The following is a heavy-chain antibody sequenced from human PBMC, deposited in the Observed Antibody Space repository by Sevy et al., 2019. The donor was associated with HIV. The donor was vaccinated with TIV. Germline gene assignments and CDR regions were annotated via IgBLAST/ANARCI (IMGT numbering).Heavy chain of an antibody. D-gene: IGHD3-10*01. CDR2: IWYDGSNK. Sequence: GGSLRLSCAASGFSFSTYGMHWVRQAPGKGLEWVAGIWYDGSNKNYADSVKGRFTISRDNSKNTLYLQMNGLRPEDTAVYYCARNYYGSGSSGDWFDPWGQGTLVTVSS. CDR1: GFSFSTYG. CDR3: ARNYYGSGSSGDWFDP. V-gene: IGHV3-33*01. J-gene: IGHJ5*02.